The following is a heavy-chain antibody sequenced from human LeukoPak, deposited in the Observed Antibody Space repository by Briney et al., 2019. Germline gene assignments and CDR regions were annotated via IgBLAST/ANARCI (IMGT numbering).Heavy chain of an antibody. Sequence: GGSLRLSCAASGFTFSGSTMHWVRQASGKGLEWVGRISSKANNYATAYATSVKGRFTLSRDDSKNTAYLQMNSLKTEDTAVYYCIRGAASGSYYGFDVWGQGATVTVSS. V-gene: IGHV3-73*01. CDR3: IRGAASGSYYGFDV. D-gene: IGHD1-26*01. J-gene: IGHJ6*02. CDR1: GFTFSGST. CDR2: ISSKANNYAT.